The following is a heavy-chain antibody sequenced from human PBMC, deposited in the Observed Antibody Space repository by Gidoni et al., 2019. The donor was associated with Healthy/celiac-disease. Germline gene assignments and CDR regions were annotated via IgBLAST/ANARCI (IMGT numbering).Heavy chain of an antibody. Sequence: QVTLKESGPVLVKPTETPTLTCTVPGFSLSTARMGVSWIRQPPGKALEWLAHIFSNDEKSYSTSLKSRLTISKDTSKSQVVLTMTNMDPVDTATYYCARASGSANYYYYYGMDVWGQGTTVTVSS. CDR1: GFSLSTARMG. J-gene: IGHJ6*02. V-gene: IGHV2-26*01. CDR2: IFSNDEK. D-gene: IGHD1-26*01. CDR3: ARASGSANYYYYYGMDV.